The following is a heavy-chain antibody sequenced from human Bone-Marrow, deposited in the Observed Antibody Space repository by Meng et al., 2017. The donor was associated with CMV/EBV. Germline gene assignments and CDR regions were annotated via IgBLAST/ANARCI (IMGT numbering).Heavy chain of an antibody. CDR1: GYTFTSYD. CDR3: ATGVADFEY. D-gene: IGHD6-19*01. V-gene: IGHV1-8*01. CDR2: MNPNSGNT. J-gene: IGHJ4*02. Sequence: QVQMVQSGAGVKKPGASVNVSCKASGYTFTSYDINSVRQAAGQGLEWMGWMNPNSGNTDYAQKFQGRVTMTRNISKSTAYMDLSSLRSEDTAVYYCATGVADFEYWGQGTLVTVSS.